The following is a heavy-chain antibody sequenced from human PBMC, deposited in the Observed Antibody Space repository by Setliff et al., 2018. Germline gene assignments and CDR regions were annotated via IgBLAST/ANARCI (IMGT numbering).Heavy chain of an antibody. J-gene: IGHJ5*02. CDR3: AKDPNGDFFGAFDT. CDR1: GFTISGYA. Sequence: PGGSLRLSCVGSGFTISGYAMTWVRQVTGKGLEWISSIKDSDYSTYYADSVKGRFTISRDNSKNTLYLQMNGLRAEDSALYYCAKDPNGDFFGAFDTWGQGALVTVSS. D-gene: IGHD4-17*01. CDR2: IKDSDYST. V-gene: IGHV3-23*05.